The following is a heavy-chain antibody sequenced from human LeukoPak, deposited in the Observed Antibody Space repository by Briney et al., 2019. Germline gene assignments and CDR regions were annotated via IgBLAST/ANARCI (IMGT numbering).Heavy chain of an antibody. Sequence: GASVKVSCKVSGYTLTELSMHWVRQAPGKGLEWMGGFDPEDGETIYAQKFQGRVTMTEDTSTDTAYMELSSLRSEDTAVYYCVRSPHILTGENFDYWGQGTLVTVSS. J-gene: IGHJ4*02. CDR2: FDPEDGET. CDR1: GYTLTELS. CDR3: VRSPHILTGENFDY. V-gene: IGHV1-24*01. D-gene: IGHD3-9*01.